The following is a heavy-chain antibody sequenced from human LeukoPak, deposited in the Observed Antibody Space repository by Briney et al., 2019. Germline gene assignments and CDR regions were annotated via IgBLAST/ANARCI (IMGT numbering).Heavy chain of an antibody. CDR3: AKDASAWWYHRAYMNV. J-gene: IGHJ6*03. D-gene: IGHD2-15*01. V-gene: IGHV3-23*01. Sequence: SGGSLRLSCAASGFTFSDYAMSWVRQAPGEGLEWVSAISGSGDKTFHADSVKGRFTTSRDNSKNTLSLQMSSLRVEDSAVYFCAKDASAWWYHRAYMNVWGTGTTVTVSS. CDR2: ISGSGDKT. CDR1: GFTFSDYA.